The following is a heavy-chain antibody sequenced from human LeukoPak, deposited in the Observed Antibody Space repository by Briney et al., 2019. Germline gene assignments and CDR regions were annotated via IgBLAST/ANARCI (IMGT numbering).Heavy chain of an antibody. Sequence: TTSETLSLTCTVSGGSISSSSYYWGWIRQPPGKGLEWIGSIYYSGSTYYNPSLKSRVTISVDTSKNQFSLKLSSETAADTAVYYCARRFIAVAGPGAFDIWGQGTMVTVSS. D-gene: IGHD6-19*01. V-gene: IGHV4-39*01. CDR2: IYYSGST. CDR3: ARRFIAVAGPGAFDI. CDR1: GGSISSSSYY. J-gene: IGHJ3*02.